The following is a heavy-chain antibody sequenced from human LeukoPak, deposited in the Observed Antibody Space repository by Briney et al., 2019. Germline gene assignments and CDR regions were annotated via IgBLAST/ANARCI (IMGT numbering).Heavy chain of an antibody. CDR3: AKPIGDKNPPFDY. CDR2: ISSSSSYI. CDR1: GFTFSSYS. V-gene: IGHV3-21*01. Sequence: GGSLRLSYAASGFTFSSYSMNWVRQAPGKGLEWVSSISSSSSYIYYADSVKGRFTISRDNAKNSLYLQMNSLRAEDTAVYYCAKPIGDKNPPFDYWGQGTLVTVSS. D-gene: IGHD3-16*01. J-gene: IGHJ4*02.